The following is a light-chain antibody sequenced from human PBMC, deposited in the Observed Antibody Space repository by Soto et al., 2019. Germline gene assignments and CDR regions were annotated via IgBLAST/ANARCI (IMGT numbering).Light chain of an antibody. CDR3: QHKPSA. CDR2: DAS. CDR1: QSVSSD. V-gene: IGKV3-11*01. Sequence: EIVLTQSPATLSLSPGERATLSCRASQSVSSDLAWYQQKPGQAPRLLIYDASTRAAGIPARFSGSGSGTDFTLTISSLVSEDFAVYYCQHKPSAFGQGTKVDIK. J-gene: IGKJ1*01.